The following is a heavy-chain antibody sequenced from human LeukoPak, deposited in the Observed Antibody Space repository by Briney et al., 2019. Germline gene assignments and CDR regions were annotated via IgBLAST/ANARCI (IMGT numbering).Heavy chain of an antibody. CDR2: ISWNSGSI. CDR3: AKSSSSWQTEWFFDL. Sequence: GRSLRLSCAASGFTFDDYAMHWVRQAPGKGLEWVSGISWNSGSIGYADSVKGRFTISRDNAKNSLYLQMDSLRAEDTALYYYAKSSSSWQTEWFFDLWGRGTLVTVSS. CDR1: GFTFDDYA. V-gene: IGHV3-9*01. J-gene: IGHJ2*01. D-gene: IGHD6-13*01.